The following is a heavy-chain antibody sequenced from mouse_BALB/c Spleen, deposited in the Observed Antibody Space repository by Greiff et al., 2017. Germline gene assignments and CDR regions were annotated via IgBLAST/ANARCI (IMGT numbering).Heavy chain of an antibody. CDR1: GYSFTSYY. CDR2: IDPFNGGT. Sequence: EVQLQQSGPELMKPGASVKISCKASGYSFTSYYMHWVKQSHGKSLEWIGYIDPFNGGTSYNQKFKGKATLTVDKSSSTAYMHLSSLTSEDSAVYYCARDTTVVAPFDYWGQGTTLTVSS. CDR3: ARDTTVVAPFDY. V-gene: IGHV1S135*01. J-gene: IGHJ2*01. D-gene: IGHD1-1*01.